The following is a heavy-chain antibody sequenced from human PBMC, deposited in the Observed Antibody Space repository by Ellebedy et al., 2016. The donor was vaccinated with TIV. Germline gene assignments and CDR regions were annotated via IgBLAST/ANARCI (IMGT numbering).Heavy chain of an antibody. V-gene: IGHV3-30-3*01. CDR2: ISYDGSNK. J-gene: IGHJ3*02. D-gene: IGHD1-26*01. Sequence: GESLKISXAASGFTFSSYAMHWVRQAPGKGLEWVAVISYDGSNKYYADSVKGRFTISRDNSKNTLYLQMNSLRAEDTAVYYCAGPTFIVGATPDGDAFDIWGQGTMVTVSS. CDR3: AGPTFIVGATPDGDAFDI. CDR1: GFTFSSYA.